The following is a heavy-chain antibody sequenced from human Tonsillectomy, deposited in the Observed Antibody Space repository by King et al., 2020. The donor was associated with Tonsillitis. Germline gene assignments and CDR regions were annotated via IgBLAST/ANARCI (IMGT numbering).Heavy chain of an antibody. Sequence: QLVQSGAEAKKPGASVKVSCQASGYTFTSYDIAWVRQATGQGLEWMGRSNPNSGTTDYAQKFPGRVSMTRNTPINTAYMELTSLRSEDTAIYYCARRDYSDYGWFEPWGQGTLVIVSS. V-gene: IGHV1-8*01. J-gene: IGHJ5*02. CDR3: ARRDYSDYGWFEP. CDR1: GYTFTSYD. CDR2: SNPNSGTT. D-gene: IGHD4-11*01.